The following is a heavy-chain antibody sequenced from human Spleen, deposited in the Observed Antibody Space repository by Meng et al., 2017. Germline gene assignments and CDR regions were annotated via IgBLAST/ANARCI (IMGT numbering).Heavy chain of an antibody. V-gene: IGHV1-8*01. CDR1: GYTFTSYD. CDR2: MNPNSGNT. J-gene: IGHJ5*02. D-gene: IGHD3-10*01. CDR3: ARAVLLWFGEWHWFDP. Sequence: ASVKVSCKASGYTFTSYDINWVRQATGQGLEWMGWMNPNSGNTGYAQKFQGRVTMTRNTSISTAYMELSSLRSEDTAVYCCARAVLLWFGEWHWFDPWGQGTLVTVSS.